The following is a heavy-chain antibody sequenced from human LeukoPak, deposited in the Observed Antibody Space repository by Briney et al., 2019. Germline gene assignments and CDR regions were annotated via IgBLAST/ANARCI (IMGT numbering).Heavy chain of an antibody. J-gene: IGHJ4*02. Sequence: GGSLKLSCEASGFTFSSYSMNWVRQAPGQRLEWVSSISSSSSYIYYAHSVQGRFTISRDNAKNALYLQMNSLRAEDTAVYYCARDMPVASGVDYWGQGTLVTVSS. CDR2: ISSSSSYI. CDR1: GFTFSSYS. V-gene: IGHV3-21*01. CDR3: ARDMPVASGVDY. D-gene: IGHD6-19*01.